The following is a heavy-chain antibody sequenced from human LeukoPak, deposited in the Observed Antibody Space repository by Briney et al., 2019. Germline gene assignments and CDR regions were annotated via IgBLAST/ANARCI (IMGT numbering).Heavy chain of an antibody. CDR1: GGTFSSYA. Sequence: SVKVSCKASGGTFSSYAISWVRQAPGQGLEWMGRIIPILGIANYAQKFQGRVTITADKSTSTAYMELSSLRSEDTAVYYCARCDPYSSAFDYWGQGTLVTVSS. CDR2: IIPILGIA. D-gene: IGHD6-25*01. J-gene: IGHJ4*02. V-gene: IGHV1-69*04. CDR3: ARCDPYSSAFDY.